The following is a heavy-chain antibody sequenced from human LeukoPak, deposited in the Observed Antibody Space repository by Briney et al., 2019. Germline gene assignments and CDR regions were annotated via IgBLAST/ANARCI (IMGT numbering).Heavy chain of an antibody. CDR2: FDPEDGET. V-gene: IGHV1-24*01. CDR3: ATGYCSSTSCYRPLPFDY. Sequence: ASVKVSCKVSGYTLTELSMHWVRQAPGKGLEWMGGFDPEDGETIYAQKFQGRVTMTEDTSTDTAYMELSSLRSEDTAVYYCATGYCSSTSCYRPLPFDYWGQGTPVTVSS. CDR1: GYTLTELS. J-gene: IGHJ4*02. D-gene: IGHD2-2*02.